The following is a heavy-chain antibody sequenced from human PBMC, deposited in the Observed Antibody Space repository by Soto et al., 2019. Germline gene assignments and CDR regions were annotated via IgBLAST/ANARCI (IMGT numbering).Heavy chain of an antibody. D-gene: IGHD3-10*01. CDR3: ARAHLSRFGDFDY. CDR2: IYYSGST. CDR1: GGSISSYY. Sequence: KPSETLSLTCTVSGGSISSYYWSWIRQPPGKGLEWIGYIYYSGSTNYNPSLKSRVTISVDTSKNQFSLKLSSATAADTAVYYCARAHLSRFGDFDYWGQGTLVIVSS. V-gene: IGHV4-59*01. J-gene: IGHJ4*02.